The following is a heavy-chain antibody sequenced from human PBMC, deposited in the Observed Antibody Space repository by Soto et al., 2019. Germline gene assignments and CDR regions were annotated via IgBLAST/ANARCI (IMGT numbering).Heavy chain of an antibody. J-gene: IGHJ6*02. CDR2: INPDGGGT. V-gene: IGHV1-46*01. CDR1: GYTFTSYY. CDR3: AVGGNYLSMDV. Sequence: QVQLVQSGAEVKKPGASVKVSCKASGYTFTSYYMHWVRLAPGQGLEWMGIINPDGGGTSYAQQFQGRVSMTRDTSTSTVYMELCSIRSEDTAVYYCAVGGNYLSMDVWGQGTTVNVSS. D-gene: IGHD4-4*01.